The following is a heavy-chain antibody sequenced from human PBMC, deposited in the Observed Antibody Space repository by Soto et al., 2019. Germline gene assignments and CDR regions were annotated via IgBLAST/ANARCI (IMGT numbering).Heavy chain of an antibody. CDR3: ARDVYRYSSSSPEDV. V-gene: IGHV3-11*04. J-gene: IGHJ6*02. Sequence: GGSLRLSCAASGFTFSDYYMSWIRQAPGKGLDWVAYISSSGRTTKYGDSVKGRFTISRDNAKNSLFLQMNSLRGEDTAVYYCARDVYRYSSSSPEDVWGQGTTVTVSS. CDR2: ISSSGRTT. CDR1: GFTFSDYY. D-gene: IGHD6-6*01.